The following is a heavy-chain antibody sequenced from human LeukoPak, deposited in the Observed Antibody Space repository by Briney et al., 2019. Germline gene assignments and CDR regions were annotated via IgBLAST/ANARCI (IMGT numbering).Heavy chain of an antibody. V-gene: IGHV3-30-3*01. CDR3: ARDSRDYDFWSGPHSGYYYGTDV. CDR1: GFTFSSYA. Sequence: GGSLRLSCAASGFTFSSYAMHWVRQAPGKGLEWVAVISYDGSNKYYADSVKGRFTISRDNSKNTLYLQMNSLRAEDTAVYYCARDSRDYDFWSGPHSGYYYGTDVWGQGTTVTVSS. D-gene: IGHD3-3*01. CDR2: ISYDGSNK. J-gene: IGHJ6*02.